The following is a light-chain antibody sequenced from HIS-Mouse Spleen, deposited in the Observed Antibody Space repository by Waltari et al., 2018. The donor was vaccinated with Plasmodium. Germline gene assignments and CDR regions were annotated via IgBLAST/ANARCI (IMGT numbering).Light chain of an antibody. CDR2: EDS. CDR3: YSTDSSGNHRV. J-gene: IGLJ3*02. V-gene: IGLV3-10*01. Sequence: SYELTQPPSVSVSPGQTARITCSGDALPKKYAYWYQQKSGQAPWLVIYEDSKRPPGIPEGFSGSSSGTMATLTISGAQVEDEADYYCYSTDSSGNHRVFGGGTKLTVL. CDR1: ALPKKY.